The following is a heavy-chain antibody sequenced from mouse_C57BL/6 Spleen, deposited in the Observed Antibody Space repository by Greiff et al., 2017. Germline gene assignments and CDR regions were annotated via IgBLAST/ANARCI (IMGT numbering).Heavy chain of an antibody. CDR2: IDPSDSYT. CDR3: ARWLLRGFAY. J-gene: IGHJ3*01. Sequence: VQLQQPGAELVKPGASVKLSCKASGYTFPSYWMQWVKQRPGQGLEWIGEIDPSDSYTNYNQKLKGKATLALDTSSSTAYMQLSSLTSEYSAVYYCARWLLRGFAYWGQGTLVTVYA. CDR1: GYTFPSYW. D-gene: IGHD2-3*01. V-gene: IGHV1-50*01.